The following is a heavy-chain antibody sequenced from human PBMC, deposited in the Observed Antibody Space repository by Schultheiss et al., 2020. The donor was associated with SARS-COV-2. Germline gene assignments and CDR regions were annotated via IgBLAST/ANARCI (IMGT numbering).Heavy chain of an antibody. D-gene: IGHD1-26*01. J-gene: IGHJ4*02. CDR2: INHSGST. Sequence: SETLSLTCTVSGGSISSYYWGWIRQPPGKGLEWIGEINHSGSTNYNPSLKSRVTISVDTSKNQFSLKLSSVTAADTAVYYCARSGILGYFDYWGQGTLVTVSS. CDR3: ARSGILGYFDY. CDR1: GGSISSYY. V-gene: IGHV4-34*01.